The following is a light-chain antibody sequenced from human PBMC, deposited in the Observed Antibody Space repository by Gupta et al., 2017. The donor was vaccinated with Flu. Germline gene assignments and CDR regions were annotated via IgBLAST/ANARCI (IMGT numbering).Light chain of an antibody. CDR3: NSRDSTDNHQAV. CDR2: AKN. J-gene: IGLJ2*01. Sequence: SSALTQDPAVAVALGQKVRITCQGDSLRNSYASWYQQKPGQAPGLVIYAKNIRPSGIPDRVSSSSSGNTASLTITEAQSEDEADYYCNSRDSTDNHQAVFGGGTKLTVL. V-gene: IGLV3-19*01. CDR1: SLRNSY.